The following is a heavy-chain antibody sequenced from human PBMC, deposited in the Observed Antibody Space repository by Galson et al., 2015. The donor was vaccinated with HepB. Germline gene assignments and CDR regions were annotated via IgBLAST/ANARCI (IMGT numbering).Heavy chain of an antibody. CDR1: GYTLTELS. Sequence: SVKVSCKVSGYTLTELSMHWVRQAPGQGLEWMGWISGYNGNTNYAQKLQGRVTMTTDTSTTTAYMELRSLRSDDTAVYYCARVLRGGSAFDIWGQGTMVTVSS. D-gene: IGHD3-16*01. V-gene: IGHV1-18*01. CDR2: ISGYNGNT. CDR3: ARVLRGGSAFDI. J-gene: IGHJ3*02.